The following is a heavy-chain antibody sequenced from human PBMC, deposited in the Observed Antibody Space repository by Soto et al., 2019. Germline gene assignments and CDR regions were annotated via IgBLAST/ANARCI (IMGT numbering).Heavy chain of an antibody. Sequence: PSETLDLPCTDSGGSISSYYWSWIRQPPGKGLEWIGYMYYGGRTNYNPSLKSRVTISVDTSKMQVSLKLSSVTAADTAVYFCARGTPSPLIVRSSRGPWFDPWGQGTLVTVSS. CDR2: MYYGGRT. V-gene: IGHV4-59*08. D-gene: IGHD2-15*01. CDR1: GGSISSYY. CDR3: ARGTPSPLIVRSSRGPWFDP. J-gene: IGHJ5*02.